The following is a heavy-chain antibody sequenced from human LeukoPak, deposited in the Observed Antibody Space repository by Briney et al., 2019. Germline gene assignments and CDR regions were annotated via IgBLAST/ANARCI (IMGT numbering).Heavy chain of an antibody. D-gene: IGHD5-18*01. J-gene: IGHJ4*02. CDR1: GGSISSYY. V-gene: IGHV4-4*07. CDR3: ARDVGGYNYGYSPDY. CDR2: IYTSGST. Sequence: PSETLSLTCTVSGGSISSYYWSWIRQPAGKGLEWIGRIYTSGSTSYNSSLKSRVIMSVDTSKNQFSLKLSSVTAADTAVYYCARDVGGYNYGYSPDYWGQGTLVSVSS.